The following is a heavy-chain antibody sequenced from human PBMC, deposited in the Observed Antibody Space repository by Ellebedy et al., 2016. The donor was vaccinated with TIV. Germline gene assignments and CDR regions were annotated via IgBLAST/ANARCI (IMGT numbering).Heavy chain of an antibody. V-gene: IGHV3-7*01. CDR3: ARRGSYGDYAVQINSWFDS. J-gene: IGHJ5*01. CDR1: GFSFRSYW. CDR2: IYQDGSDQ. D-gene: IGHD4-17*01. Sequence: PGGSLRLSCAASGFSFRSYWMSWVRQAPGKGLEWVANIYQDGSDQYYVDSVKCRFTISRDNVNNALFLQMNSLRAEDTAVYYCARRGSYGDYAVQINSWFDSWGRGTLVSVSS.